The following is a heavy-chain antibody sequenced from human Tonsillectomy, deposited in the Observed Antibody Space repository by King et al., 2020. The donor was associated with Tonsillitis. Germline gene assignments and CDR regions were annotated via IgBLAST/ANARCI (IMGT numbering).Heavy chain of an antibody. Sequence: VTLKESGPALVKPTQTLTLTCTFSGFSLSTSGVCVSWIRRPPGKALDWLARIDWDDDKYYSTSLKTRLSITKDTSKNQVVLTMTNMDPVDTATYYCARTITMGRGVIDYYHMDVGSKGTTVTVSS. CDR3: ARTITMGRGVIDYYHMDV. CDR2: IDWDDDK. V-gene: IGHV2-70*11. CDR1: GFSLSTSGVC. D-gene: IGHD3-10*01. J-gene: IGHJ6*03.